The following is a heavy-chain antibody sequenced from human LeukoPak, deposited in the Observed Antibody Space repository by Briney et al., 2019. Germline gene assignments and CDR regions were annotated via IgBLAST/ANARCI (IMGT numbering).Heavy chain of an antibody. CDR2: IKSKTDGGTI. Sequence: GGSLRLSCAASGFTFSNAWMSWVRQAPGKGLEWAGRIKSKTDGGTIDYAAPVKGRFTISRDDSKNTLYLQMNSLKTEDTAVYYCTTASDCSGGSCYFDYWGQGTLVTVSS. D-gene: IGHD2-15*01. V-gene: IGHV3-15*01. J-gene: IGHJ4*02. CDR1: GFTFSNAW. CDR3: TTASDCSGGSCYFDY.